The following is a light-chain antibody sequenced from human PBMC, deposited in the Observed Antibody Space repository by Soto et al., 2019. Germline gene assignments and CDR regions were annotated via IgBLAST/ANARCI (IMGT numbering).Light chain of an antibody. CDR3: CSYAGSYIYVV. J-gene: IGLJ2*01. Sequence: QTVVTQPRSVSGSPGQSVTISCTGTSSDVGGYNYVSWYQQHPGKAPKLMIYDVSKRPSGVPDRFSGSKSGNTASLTISGLQAEDEADYYCCSYAGSYIYVVFGGGTKVTVL. CDR1: SSDVGGYNY. CDR2: DVS. V-gene: IGLV2-11*01.